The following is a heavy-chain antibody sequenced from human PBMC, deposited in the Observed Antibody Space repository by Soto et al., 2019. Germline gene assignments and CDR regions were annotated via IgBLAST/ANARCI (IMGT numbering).Heavy chain of an antibody. J-gene: IGHJ4*02. CDR3: ARESFWAPDY. CDR1: GFTFSSYW. CDR2: INSDGSST. Sequence: VQLVESGGGLVQPGRSLRLSCSASGFTFSSYWMHWVRQAPGKGLVWVSRINSDGSSTSNADSVKGRFTISRDNAKNTLYLQMNSLRPEDTAVYYCARESFWAPDYWGQGTLVTVSS. D-gene: IGHD7-27*01. V-gene: IGHV3-74*01.